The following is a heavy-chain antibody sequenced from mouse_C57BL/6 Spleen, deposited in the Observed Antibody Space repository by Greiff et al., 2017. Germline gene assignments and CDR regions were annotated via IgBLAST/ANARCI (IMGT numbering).Heavy chain of an antibody. J-gene: IGHJ2*01. CDR1: GYTFTSYW. D-gene: IGHD2-3*01. V-gene: IGHV1-69*01. CDR3: GRRGDYDGYFPMDY. Sequence: QVQLQQPGAELVMPGASVKLSCKASGYTFTSYWMHWVKQRPGQGLEWIGEIDPSDSYTNYTQRFKGKSTLTVDKSSSTAYMQLSSLTSEDSAVYYCGRRGDYDGYFPMDYWGQGTTHTVSS. CDR2: IDPSDSYT.